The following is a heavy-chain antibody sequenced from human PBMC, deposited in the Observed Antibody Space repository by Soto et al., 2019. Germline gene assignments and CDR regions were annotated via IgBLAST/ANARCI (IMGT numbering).Heavy chain of an antibody. CDR2: ISYDGHTQ. V-gene: IGHV3-30*03. J-gene: IGHJ4*02. D-gene: IGHD2-15*01. CDR3: ARDDRYCSGGSCNYYDY. CDR1: QFTFRSYG. Sequence: GGSLRLSCAPSQFTFRSYGMHWVRQDPGKGLQWVAHISYDGHTQDLADSVKGRFTISRDNSKNTPYLQMNSLRAEDTAVYYCARDDRYCSGGSCNYYDYWGQGTLVTVSS.